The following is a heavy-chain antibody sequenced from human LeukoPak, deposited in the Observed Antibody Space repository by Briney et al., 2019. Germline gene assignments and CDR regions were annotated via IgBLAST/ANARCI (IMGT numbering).Heavy chain of an antibody. CDR3: AKKTDSGSPGGFDP. D-gene: IGHD1-26*01. Sequence: GGSLRLSCAASGFTFSNAWMSWVRQAPGKGLEWVSLISGSGDSTYYADSVKGRFTISRDNSKNTLYLQMNSLRAEDTALYYCAKKTDSGSPGGFDPWGQGTLVTVSS. V-gene: IGHV3-23*01. CDR1: GFTFSNAW. CDR2: ISGSGDST. J-gene: IGHJ5*02.